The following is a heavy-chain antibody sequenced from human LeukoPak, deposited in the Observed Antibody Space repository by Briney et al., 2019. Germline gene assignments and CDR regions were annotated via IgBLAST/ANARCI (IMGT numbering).Heavy chain of an antibody. CDR2: IYYSGST. Sequence: SETLSLTCNVSGGSISSNFYYWGWIRQPPGKGLEWIGYIYYSGSTYYNPSLKSRVTISVDTSKNQFSLKLSSVTAADTAVYYCARVTGEGYYFDYWGQGTLVTVSS. V-gene: IGHV4-30-4*08. J-gene: IGHJ4*02. D-gene: IGHD7-27*01. CDR3: ARVTGEGYYFDY. CDR1: GGSISSNFYY.